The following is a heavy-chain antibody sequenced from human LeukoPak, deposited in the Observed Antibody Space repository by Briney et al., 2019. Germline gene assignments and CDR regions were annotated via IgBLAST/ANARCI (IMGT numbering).Heavy chain of an antibody. CDR2: IDYSGST. J-gene: IGHJ3*02. Sequence: SETLSLTCTVSGGSISSSGYCWGWIRQPPGKGLEWIGSIDYSGSTNYNPSLKSRVTISVGMSKNQFSLKLSSVTAADTAVYYCARVWDTYYYDSSGYRSSSDIWGQGTMVTVSS. CDR3: ARVWDTYYYDSSGYRSSSDI. CDR1: GGSISSSGYC. V-gene: IGHV4-39*07. D-gene: IGHD3-22*01.